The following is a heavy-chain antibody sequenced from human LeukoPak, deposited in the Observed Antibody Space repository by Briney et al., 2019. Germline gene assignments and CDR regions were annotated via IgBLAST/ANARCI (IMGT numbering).Heavy chain of an antibody. CDR1: GFTFSSYA. CDR3: ARDHHAYYYYYYYMDV. J-gene: IGHJ6*03. Sequence: GGSLRLSCAASGFTFSSYAMHWVRQAPGKGLEWVAVISYDGSNKYYADSVKGRFTISRDNSKNTLYPQMNGLRAEDTAGYYCARDHHAYYYYYYYMDVWGKETTVTVSS. V-gene: IGHV3-30*04. CDR2: ISYDGSNK. D-gene: IGHD3-16*01.